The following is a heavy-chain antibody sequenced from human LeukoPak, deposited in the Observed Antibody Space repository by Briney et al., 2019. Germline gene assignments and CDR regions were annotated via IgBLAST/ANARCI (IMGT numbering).Heavy chain of an antibody. CDR2: IYHSGST. J-gene: IGHJ5*02. D-gene: IGHD6-13*01. CDR1: GGSISSGGYS. CDR3: ARDKGIAAAGVPPNWFDP. V-gene: IGHV4-30-2*01. Sequence: PSQTLSLTCAASGGSISSGGYSWSWIRQPPGKGLEWIGYIYHSGSTYYNPSLKSRVTISVDRSKNQFSLKLSSVTAADTAVYYCARDKGIAAAGVPPNWFDPWGQGTPVTVSS.